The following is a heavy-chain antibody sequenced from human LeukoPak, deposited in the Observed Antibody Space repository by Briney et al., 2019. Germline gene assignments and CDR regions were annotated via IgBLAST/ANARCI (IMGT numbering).Heavy chain of an antibody. CDR1: GFTFSSYG. CDR2: ISYDGSNK. CDR3: ARDPTTVSNEAQYYFDY. Sequence: GGSLRLSCAASGFTFSSYGMHWVRQAPGKGLEWVAVISYDGSNKYHADSVKGRFTISRDNSKNTLYLQMNSLRVEDTAVYYCARDPTTVSNEAQYYFDYWGQGTLVTVSS. V-gene: IGHV3-30*03. J-gene: IGHJ4*02. D-gene: IGHD4-17*01.